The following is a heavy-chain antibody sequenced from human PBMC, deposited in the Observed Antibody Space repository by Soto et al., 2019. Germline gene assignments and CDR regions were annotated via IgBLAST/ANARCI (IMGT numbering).Heavy chain of an antibody. J-gene: IGHJ4*02. CDR3: AREDYDSSGHGPPVFDY. CDR2: INPNSGGT. D-gene: IGHD3-22*01. CDR1: GYTFTGYY. Sequence: ASVKVSCKASGYTFTGYYMHWVRQAPGQGLEWMGWINPNSGGTNYAQKFQGWVTMTRDTSISTAYMELSRLRSDDTAVYYCAREDYDSSGHGPPVFDYWGQGTLVTVSS. V-gene: IGHV1-2*04.